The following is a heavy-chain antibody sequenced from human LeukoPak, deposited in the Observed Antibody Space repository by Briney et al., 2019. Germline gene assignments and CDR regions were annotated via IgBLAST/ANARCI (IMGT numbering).Heavy chain of an antibody. Sequence: GASVKVSCKASGYTFTSYDINWVRQATGQGLEWMGWMNPNSGNTGYAQKFQGRVTITRNTSISTAYMELSSLRSEDTAVYYCERRGDDFWSGYHYYYMDVWGKGTTVTVSS. CDR1: GYTFTSYD. D-gene: IGHD3-3*01. J-gene: IGHJ6*03. CDR3: ERRGDDFWSGYHYYYMDV. CDR2: MNPNSGNT. V-gene: IGHV1-8*03.